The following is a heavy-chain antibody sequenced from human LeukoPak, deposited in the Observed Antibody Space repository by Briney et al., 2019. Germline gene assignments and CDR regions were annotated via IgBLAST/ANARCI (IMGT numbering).Heavy chain of an antibody. CDR1: GFTFSGSA. V-gene: IGHV3-73*01. J-gene: IGHJ3*02. CDR3: TSFYCTGGVCYPPNDAFDI. CDR2: IRSKANSYAT. Sequence: GGALKLSCAASGFTFSGSAMRSVRHAFGKRLEWVGRIRSKANSYATAYAASVKGRFTISRDDSKNTAYLQMNSLKTEDTAVYYCTSFYCTGGVCYPPNDAFDIWGQGTMVTVSS. D-gene: IGHD2-8*02.